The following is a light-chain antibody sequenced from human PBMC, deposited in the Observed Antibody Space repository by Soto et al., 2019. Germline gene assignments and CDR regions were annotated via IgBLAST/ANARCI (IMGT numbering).Light chain of an antibody. CDR1: QDINNY. CDR2: DAS. J-gene: IGKJ4*01. Sequence: DIQMTQSPSSLSASVGDRVTITCQASQDINNYLNWYQQKSGKAPKLLIYDASDLETGVPSRLSGSGSGTDFTFTISSLQPEDIATYYCQQYDNLPLTFGGGTKVDIK. CDR3: QQYDNLPLT. V-gene: IGKV1-33*01.